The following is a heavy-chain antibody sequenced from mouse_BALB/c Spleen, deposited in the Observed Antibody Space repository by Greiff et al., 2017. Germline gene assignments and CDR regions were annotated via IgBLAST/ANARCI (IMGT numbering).Heavy chain of an antibody. V-gene: IGHV1-82*01. CDR2: IYPGDGDT. J-gene: IGHJ2*01. CDR3: AREGGSSWGY. Sequence: VQLQQSGPELVKPGASVKISCKASGYAFSSSWMNWVKQRPGQGLEWIGRIYPGDGDTNYNGKFKGKATLTADKSSSTAYMQLSSLTSVDSAVYFCAREGGSSWGYWGQGTTLTVSS. CDR1: GYAFSSSW. D-gene: IGHD1-1*01.